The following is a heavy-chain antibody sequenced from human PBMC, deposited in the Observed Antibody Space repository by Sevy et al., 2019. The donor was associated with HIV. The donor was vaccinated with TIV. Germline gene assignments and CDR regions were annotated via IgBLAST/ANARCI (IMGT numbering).Heavy chain of an antibody. Sequence: GGSLRLSCAASGFTFTSYAMSWVRQAPGRGLEWVSAISGEGLYIFYGDSVQGRFTISRDNSRNTLYLQMNSLRADDTAVYYCAKEEGYRTGYFDFWGQGILATVSS. CDR3: AKEEGYRTGYFDF. CDR1: GFTFTSYA. CDR2: ISGEGLYI. J-gene: IGHJ4*02. D-gene: IGHD6-13*01. V-gene: IGHV3-23*01.